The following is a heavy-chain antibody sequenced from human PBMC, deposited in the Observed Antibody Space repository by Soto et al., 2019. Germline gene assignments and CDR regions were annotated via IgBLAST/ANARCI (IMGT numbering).Heavy chain of an antibody. CDR1: GCTFSSYA. V-gene: IGHV1-69*13. D-gene: IGHD6-13*01. CDR2: IIPIFGTA. CDR3: ARGMAAGPLYYYYGMDV. J-gene: IGHJ6*02. Sequence: GASVKVSCKASGCTFSSYAISWVRQAPGQGLEWMGGIIPIFGTANYAQKFQGRVTITADESTSTAYMELSSLRSEDTAVYYCARGMAAGPLYYYYGMDVWGQGTTVTVSS.